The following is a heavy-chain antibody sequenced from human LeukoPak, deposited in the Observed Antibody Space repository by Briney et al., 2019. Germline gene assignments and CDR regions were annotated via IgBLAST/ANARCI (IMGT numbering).Heavy chain of an antibody. D-gene: IGHD3-3*01. CDR2: ISGSGGST. V-gene: IGHV3-23*01. CDR1: GFTFSSYA. CDR3: AKDTIFGVVTNWFDP. J-gene: IGHJ5*02. Sequence: GGSLRLSCAAAGFTFSSYAMSWVRQAPGKGLEWVSAISGSGGSTYYADSVKGRFTISRDNSKNTLYLQMNSLRDEDTYVYYCAKDTIFGVVTNWFDPWGQGTLVTVSS.